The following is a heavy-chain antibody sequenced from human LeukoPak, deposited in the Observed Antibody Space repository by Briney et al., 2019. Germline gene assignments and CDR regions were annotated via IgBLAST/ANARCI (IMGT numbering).Heavy chain of an antibody. V-gene: IGHV3-48*03. Sequence: GGSLRLSCAASGFTFSSYEMSWVRQAPGRGLEWVSYISSSGSTIYYADSVKGRFTISRDNAKNSLYLQMNSLRAEDTAVYYCARAPIQLWPYYYYYYMDVWGKGTTVTVSS. CDR2: ISSSGSTI. J-gene: IGHJ6*03. CDR3: ARAPIQLWPYYYYYYMDV. D-gene: IGHD5-18*01. CDR1: GFTFSSYE.